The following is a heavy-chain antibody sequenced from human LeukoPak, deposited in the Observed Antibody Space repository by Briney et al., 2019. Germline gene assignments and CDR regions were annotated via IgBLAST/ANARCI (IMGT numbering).Heavy chain of an antibody. CDR1: GFTFSTYA. D-gene: IGHD2-2*01. J-gene: IGHJ4*02. V-gene: IGHV3-23*01. Sequence: GGSLRLSCAASGFTFSTYAMSWVRQAPGQGLEWVSSINGDGGSTYYAESVKGRFTVSRDNSKNTLYLQMDSLRAEDTAVYYCAKRPDCSTTNCFRFEYWGQGTLDTVSS. CDR2: INGDGGST. CDR3: AKRPDCSTTNCFRFEY.